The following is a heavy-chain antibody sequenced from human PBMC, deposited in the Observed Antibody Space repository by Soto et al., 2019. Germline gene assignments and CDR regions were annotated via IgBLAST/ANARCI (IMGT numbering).Heavy chain of an antibody. CDR1: GGTFSSYA. V-gene: IGHV1-69*13. Sequence: SVKVYCKASGGTFSSYAISWVRQAPGQGLEWMGGIIPIFGTANYAQKFQGRVTITADESTSTAYMELSSLRSEDTAVYYCARSTCCITSCYQNAFDTLGQGTMVTVSS. J-gene: IGHJ3*02. CDR2: IIPIFGTA. D-gene: IGHD2-2*01. CDR3: ARSTCCITSCYQNAFDT.